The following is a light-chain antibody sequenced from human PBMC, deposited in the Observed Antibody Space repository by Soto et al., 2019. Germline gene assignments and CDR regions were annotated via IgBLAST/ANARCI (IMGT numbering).Light chain of an antibody. Sequence: QSALTQPASVSGSPGQSITISCTGTSSDVGSSNLVSWYQQYPGKAPKLMIYEGTKRPSGVSNRFSGSKSGNTASLTISGLQAEDEADYYCCSNAGSTFLFGGGTKVTVL. CDR3: CSNAGSTFL. CDR2: EGT. V-gene: IGLV2-23*01. J-gene: IGLJ2*01. CDR1: SSDVGSSNL.